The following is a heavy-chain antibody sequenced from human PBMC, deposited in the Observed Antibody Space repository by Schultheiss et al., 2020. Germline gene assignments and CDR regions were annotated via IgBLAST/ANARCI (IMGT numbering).Heavy chain of an antibody. J-gene: IGHJ4*02. CDR1: GYTFTSYG. D-gene: IGHD3-22*01. Sequence: ASVKVSCKASGYTFTSYGISWVRQAPGQGLEWMGWISAYNGNTNYAQKLQGRVTMTTDTSTSTAYMELRSLRSDDTAVYYCALILYYYDSSGFPGRWGQGTLVTVSS. V-gene: IGHV1-18*01. CDR2: ISAYNGNT. CDR3: ALILYYYDSSGFPGR.